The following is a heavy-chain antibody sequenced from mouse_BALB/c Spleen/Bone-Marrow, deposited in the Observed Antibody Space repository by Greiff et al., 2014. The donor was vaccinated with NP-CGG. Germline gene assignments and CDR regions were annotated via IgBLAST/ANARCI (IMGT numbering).Heavy chain of an antibody. J-gene: IGHJ4*01. CDR1: GFTFTDYY. CDR3: ARDDAMDY. V-gene: IGHV7-3*02. Sequence: VQLKESGGGLVQPGGSLRLSCATSGFTFTDYYMSWVRQPPGKALEWLGFIRNKANGYATEYSASVKGRFTISRDSSQSILYLQMNTLRAEDSATYYCARDDAMDYWGQGTSVTVSS. CDR2: IRNKANGYAT.